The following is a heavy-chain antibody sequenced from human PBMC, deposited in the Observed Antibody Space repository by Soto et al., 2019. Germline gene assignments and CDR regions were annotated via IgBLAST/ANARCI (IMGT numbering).Heavy chain of an antibody. CDR2: IYHSGST. J-gene: IGHJ5*02. CDR3: ARERPDGARLDP. CDR1: DGSISSGDYY. Sequence: SEIMSHTCTVSDGSISSGDYYWSWIRQPPGKGLEWIGYIYHSGSTYYNPSLKSRVTISVDTSKNQFSLKLSSVTAADTAVYYCARERPDGARLDPWGQGTLVTVS. V-gene: IGHV4-30-4*01. D-gene: IGHD6-6*01.